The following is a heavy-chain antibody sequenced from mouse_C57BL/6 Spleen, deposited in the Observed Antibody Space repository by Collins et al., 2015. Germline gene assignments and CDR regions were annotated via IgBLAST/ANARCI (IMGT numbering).Heavy chain of an antibody. V-gene: IGHV1-50*01. J-gene: IGHJ2*01. CDR1: GYTFTSYW. CDR2: IDPSDSYT. CDR3: ARDYY. Sequence: QVQLQQPGAELVKPGASVKLSCKASGYTFTSYWIQWVKQRPGQGLEWIGEIDPSDSYTNYNQKFKGKATLTVDTSSSTAYMQLSSLTSEDSAVYYCARDYYWGQGTTLTVSS.